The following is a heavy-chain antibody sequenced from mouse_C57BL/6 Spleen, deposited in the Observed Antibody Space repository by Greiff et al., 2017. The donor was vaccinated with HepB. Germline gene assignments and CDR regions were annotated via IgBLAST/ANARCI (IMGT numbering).Heavy chain of an antibody. Sequence: VQLKESGPGLGAPSQRLSITCTVSGFSLTSYAISWVRQPPGKGLEWLGVIWTGGGTNYNSARKSRLSISKDNSKSQVFLKMNSLQTDDTARYYCASLYDYEQEFAYWGQGTLVTVSA. CDR1: GFSLTSYA. D-gene: IGHD2-4*01. J-gene: IGHJ3*01. V-gene: IGHV2-9-1*01. CDR3: ASLYDYEQEFAY. CDR2: IWTGGGT.